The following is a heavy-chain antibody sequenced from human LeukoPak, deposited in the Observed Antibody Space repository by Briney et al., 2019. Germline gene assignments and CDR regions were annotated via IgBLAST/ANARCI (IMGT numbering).Heavy chain of an antibody. Sequence: PSETLSLTCTVSGGSISSYYWSWIRQPPGKGLEWIGYIYYSGSTNYNPSLKSRVTISVDTSKNQFSLKLSSVTAADTAVYYCARAGYSSSWMVWFDPWGQGTLVTVSS. J-gene: IGHJ5*02. CDR2: IYYSGST. CDR3: ARAGYSSSWMVWFDP. CDR1: GGSISSYY. V-gene: IGHV4-59*01. D-gene: IGHD6-13*01.